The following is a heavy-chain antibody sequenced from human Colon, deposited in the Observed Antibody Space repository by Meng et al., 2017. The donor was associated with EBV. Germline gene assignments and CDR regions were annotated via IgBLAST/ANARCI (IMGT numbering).Heavy chain of an antibody. CDR3: ARVSSGWDYFDY. Sequence: GQLQGSGPVLVNPSQTLSRTCTVSGGSVSSGGYYWTWIRQHPGKGLEWFGHIYYSGSTFYNPSLKRRVIISIDTSKNQFSLNLRSVTAADTAVYYCARVSSGWDYFDYWGQGTLVTVSS. CDR2: IYYSGST. V-gene: IGHV4-31*03. D-gene: IGHD6-19*01. J-gene: IGHJ4*02. CDR1: GGSVSSGGYY.